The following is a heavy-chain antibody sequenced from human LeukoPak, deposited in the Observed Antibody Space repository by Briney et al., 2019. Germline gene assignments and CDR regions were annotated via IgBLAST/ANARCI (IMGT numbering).Heavy chain of an antibody. CDR1: GFTFSNYI. D-gene: IGHD6-13*01. Sequence: GRSLRLSCTASGFTFSNYIIHWVRQAPGRGLEWVTVTSYDGGTNYYADSVKGRFTISTDISKNTLCLEMNSVRSEDTAIYYCASHPLNSWSHPYLDYWGQGAQVTVSS. J-gene: IGHJ4*02. CDR2: TSYDGGTN. V-gene: IGHV3-30-3*01. CDR3: ASHPLNSWSHPYLDY.